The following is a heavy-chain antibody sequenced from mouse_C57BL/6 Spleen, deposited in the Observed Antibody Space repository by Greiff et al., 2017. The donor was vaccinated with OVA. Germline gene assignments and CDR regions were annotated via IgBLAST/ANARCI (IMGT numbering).Heavy chain of an antibody. CDR2: ISDGGSYT. D-gene: IGHD2-4*01. Sequence: DVKLVESGGGLVKPGGSLKLSCAASGFTFSSYAMSWVRQTPEKRLEWVATISDGGSYTYYPDNVKGRFTISRDNAKNNLYLQMSHLKSEDTAMYYCAREDYDGAMDYWGQGTSVTVSS. V-gene: IGHV5-4*01. J-gene: IGHJ4*01. CDR3: AREDYDGAMDY. CDR1: GFTFSSYA.